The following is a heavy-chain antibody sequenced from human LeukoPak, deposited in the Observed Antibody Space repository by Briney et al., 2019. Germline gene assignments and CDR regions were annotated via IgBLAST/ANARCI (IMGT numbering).Heavy chain of an antibody. CDR1: GFTFRNDW. CDR2: ISGSGGST. Sequence: PGGSLRLSCAVFGFTFRNDWMSWVRQAPGKGLEWVSAISGSGGSTYYADSVKGRFTISRDNSKNTLYLQMNSLRAEDTAVYYCAKDPAYGSGSDLNYWGQGTLVTVSS. CDR3: AKDPAYGSGSDLNY. V-gene: IGHV3-23*01. D-gene: IGHD3-10*01. J-gene: IGHJ4*02.